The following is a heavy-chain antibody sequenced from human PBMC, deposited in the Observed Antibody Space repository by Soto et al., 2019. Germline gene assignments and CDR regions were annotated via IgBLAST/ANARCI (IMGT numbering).Heavy chain of an antibody. J-gene: IGHJ5*02. Sequence: GGSLRLSCTASGFTFSDSWMTWVRQAPGKGLEWVARIKPDESEKKYADSVKGRFSISRDNAKNSMYLQMDSLRGEDTAVYYCVRGGSNYASWGQGTLVTVS. CDR2: IKPDESEK. CDR3: VRGGSNYAS. V-gene: IGHV3-7*01. CDR1: GFTFSDSW. D-gene: IGHD4-4*01.